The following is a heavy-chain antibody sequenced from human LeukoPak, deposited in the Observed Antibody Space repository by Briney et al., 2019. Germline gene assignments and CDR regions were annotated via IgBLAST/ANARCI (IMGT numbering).Heavy chain of an antibody. Sequence: SETLSLTCTVSGGSIIGSTPSWGWIRQPPGKGLEWIGIINYSGSTYYNPSLRSRVTISVDTSKNQFSLKLNSVTASDRAVYYCARGYDYWGQGTLVTVSS. J-gene: IGHJ4*02. CDR3: ARGYDY. CDR1: GGSIIGSTPS. D-gene: IGHD3-22*01. V-gene: IGHV4-39*01. CDR2: INYSGST.